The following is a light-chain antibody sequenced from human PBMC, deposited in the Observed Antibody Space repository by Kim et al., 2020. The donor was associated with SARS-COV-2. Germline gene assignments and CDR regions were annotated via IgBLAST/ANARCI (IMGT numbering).Light chain of an antibody. J-gene: IGKJ4*01. CDR1: QSVTSY. CDR2: DAS. CDR3: QQRSSWPLT. V-gene: IGKV3-11*01. Sequence: LSQGERAPLTCRASQSVTSYLAWYQQNPGQAPRLLIYDASTRAPGIPARFSGSGSGTDFTLTISSLEPEDFAVYYCQQRSSWPLTFGGGTKLEIK.